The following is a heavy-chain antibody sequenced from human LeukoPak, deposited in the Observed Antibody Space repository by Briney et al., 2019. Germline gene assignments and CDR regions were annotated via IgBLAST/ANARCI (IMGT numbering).Heavy chain of an antibody. CDR3: ARGLTDSSGWSQLDY. CDR2: INPSGGST. D-gene: IGHD6-13*01. Sequence: ASVKVSCKASGYTFTSYYMHWVRQAPGQGLEWMGIINPSGGSTTYAQKFQGRVTMTRDTSTSTVYMEVSSLRSEDTAVEYCARGLTDSSGWSQLDYWGQGTLVTVSS. J-gene: IGHJ4*02. V-gene: IGHV1-46*03. CDR1: GYTFTSYY.